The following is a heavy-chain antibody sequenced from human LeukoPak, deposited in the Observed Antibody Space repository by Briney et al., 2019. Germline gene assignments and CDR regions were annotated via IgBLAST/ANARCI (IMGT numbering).Heavy chain of an antibody. D-gene: IGHD3-9*01. J-gene: IGHJ4*02. V-gene: IGHV1-18*01. CDR3: ARNTQKLRYLNY. Sequence: ASVKVSCKASGYXFTSYGISWVRQAPGQGLEWMGRISAYNGNTNYAQKLQGRVTMTTDTSTSTAYMELRSLRSDDTAVYHCARNTQKLRYLNYWGQGTLVTVSS. CDR1: GYXFTSYG. CDR2: ISAYNGNT.